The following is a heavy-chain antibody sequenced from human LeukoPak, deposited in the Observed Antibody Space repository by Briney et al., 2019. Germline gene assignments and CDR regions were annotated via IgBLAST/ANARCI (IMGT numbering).Heavy chain of an antibody. CDR3: TTDRGLYDSSGYYYFATDI. J-gene: IGHJ3*02. Sequence: PGGSLRLSCAASGFTFSSYGVHWVRQAPGKGLEWVAVIWYDGSNKYYADSVKGRFTISRDNSKNTLYLQMNSLKTEDTAVYYCTTDRGLYDSSGYYYFATDIWGQGTMVTVSS. D-gene: IGHD3-22*01. CDR1: GFTFSSYG. V-gene: IGHV3-33*01. CDR2: IWYDGSNK.